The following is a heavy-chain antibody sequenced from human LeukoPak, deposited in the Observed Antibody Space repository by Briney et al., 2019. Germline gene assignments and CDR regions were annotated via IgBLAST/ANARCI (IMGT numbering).Heavy chain of an antibody. D-gene: IGHD6-13*01. CDR3: ARDLGSQQQLVGGAFDI. J-gene: IGHJ3*02. Sequence: TSETLSLTCTVSGYSISSGFYWAWIRQPPGKGLEWIGSIYHSGRTHYNPSLKSRVTISVDTSKNQFSLKLSSVTAADTAVYYCARDLGSQQQLVGGAFDIWGQGTMVTVSS. V-gene: IGHV4-38-2*02. CDR1: GYSISSGFY. CDR2: IYHSGRT.